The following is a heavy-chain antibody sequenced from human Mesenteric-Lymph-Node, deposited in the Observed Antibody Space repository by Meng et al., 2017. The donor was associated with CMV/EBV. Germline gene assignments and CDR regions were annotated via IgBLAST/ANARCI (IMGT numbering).Heavy chain of an antibody. CDR2: INPKTGGR. Sequence: QVQLVQSGAEVKKPGASVRVSCKASRYTFIDYYINWVRQAPGQGLEWMGRINPKTGGRSYAQNFQGRVTMTRDTSINTAYMEVNRLNSDDTAMYYCARDRDTDWYSPFDYWGPGTLVTVSS. CDR1: RYTFIDYY. CDR3: ARDRDTDWYSPFDY. V-gene: IGHV1-2*06. D-gene: IGHD3-9*01. J-gene: IGHJ4*02.